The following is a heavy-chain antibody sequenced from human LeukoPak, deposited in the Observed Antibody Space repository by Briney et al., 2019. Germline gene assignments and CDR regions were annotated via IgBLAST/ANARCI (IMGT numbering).Heavy chain of an antibody. D-gene: IGHD3-22*01. J-gene: IGHJ4*02. CDR3: AKDRQRRIMYYDSSGYSSADY. Sequence: GGSLRLSCAASGFTFSSYWMSWVRQAPGKGLEWVANIKQDGSEKYYVDSVKGRFTISRDNAKNSLYLQMNSLRAEDTAVYYCAKDRQRRIMYYDSSGYSSADYWGQGTLVTVSS. CDR2: IKQDGSEK. V-gene: IGHV3-7*01. CDR1: GFTFSSYW.